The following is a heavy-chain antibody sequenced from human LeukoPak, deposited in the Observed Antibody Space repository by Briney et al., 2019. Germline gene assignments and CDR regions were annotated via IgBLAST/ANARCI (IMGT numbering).Heavy chain of an antibody. CDR3: AKDYGSTWFRIDF. V-gene: IGHV3-23*01. CDR1: GFTFSIYA. CDR2: ISASGGST. Sequence: GGSLRLSCAASGFTFSIYAMNWVRQAPGKGLEWVSGISASGGSTYNADSVKGRFTISRDNSKDTLYLQMNTLRAEDTAVYYCAKDYGSTWFRIDFWGQGTLVTVSS. J-gene: IGHJ4*02. D-gene: IGHD6-13*01.